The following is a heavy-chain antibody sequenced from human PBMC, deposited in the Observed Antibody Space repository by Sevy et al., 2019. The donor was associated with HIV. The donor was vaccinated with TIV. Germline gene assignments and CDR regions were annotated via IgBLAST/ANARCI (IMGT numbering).Heavy chain of an antibody. CDR2: FSFGCGKI. Sequence: GGSLRLSCAASGFTFSNYAMSWVRQAPGKGLEWVSTFSFGCGKINYADSVKGRFTISGDNSKNTLYLQMNTLRAEDTALYYCAGEGCSKPHDYWGQGTLVTVSS. CDR1: GFTFSNYA. J-gene: IGHJ4*02. CDR3: AGEGCSKPHDY. D-gene: IGHD2-2*01. V-gene: IGHV3-23*01.